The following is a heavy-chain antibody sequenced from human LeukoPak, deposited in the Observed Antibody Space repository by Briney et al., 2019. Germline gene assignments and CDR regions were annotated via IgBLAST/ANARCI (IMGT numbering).Heavy chain of an antibody. Sequence: SETLSLTCAVYGGSFSGFYWSWIRQPPGKGLEWIGEINHSGSTNYNPSLKSRVTISVDTSKNQFSLKLSSVTAADTAVYYCARLTGSGHTYWGQGTLVTVSS. D-gene: IGHD6-19*01. J-gene: IGHJ4*02. CDR1: GGSFSGFY. CDR2: INHSGST. CDR3: ARLTGSGHTY. V-gene: IGHV4-34*01.